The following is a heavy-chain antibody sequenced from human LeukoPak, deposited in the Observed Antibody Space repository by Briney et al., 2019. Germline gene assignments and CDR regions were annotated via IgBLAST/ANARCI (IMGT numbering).Heavy chain of an antibody. D-gene: IGHD3-10*01. CDR3: ARMRYGSGSDFDY. Sequence: GGSLTISCAASGFTFRDAAMTWVRQAPGKGLKWVSYIGNSGRTIYYADSLKGRFTISRDNAKNSLYLQMNSLRAEDTAVYYCARMRYGSGSDFDYWGQGTLVTVSS. V-gene: IGHV3-11*04. CDR2: IGNSGRTI. CDR1: GFTFRDAA. J-gene: IGHJ4*02.